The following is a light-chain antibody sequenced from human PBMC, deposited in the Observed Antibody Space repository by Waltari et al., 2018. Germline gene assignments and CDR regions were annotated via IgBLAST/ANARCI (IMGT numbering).Light chain of an antibody. V-gene: IGLV2-11*01. J-gene: IGLJ1*01. CDR3: CSFAGYTSLYV. Sequence: QSALTQPRSVSGSPGQSITISCTGSRSDVGVYNFVSCYQQHPGKAPEVIIYDVTKRPSGVPDRFSGSKSGNTASLTISGLQPEDEADYYCCSFAGYTSLYVFGTGTTVTVL. CDR2: DVT. CDR1: RSDVGVYNF.